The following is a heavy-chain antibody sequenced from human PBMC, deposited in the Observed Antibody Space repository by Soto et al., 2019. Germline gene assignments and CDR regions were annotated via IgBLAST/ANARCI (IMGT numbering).Heavy chain of an antibody. CDR3: VPLMTAVSTCGMDV. V-gene: IGHV2-5*04. CDR1: GFSLITTGSG. CDR2: IYWDDDK. J-gene: IGHJ6*02. D-gene: IGHD4-17*01. Sequence: QITLKESGPTVVEPTQTLTLTCTFSGFSLITTGSGVAWIRQPPGQALEWLALIYWDDDKRYSPSLKSRLTITKDTSKNQGVLTRTNMDPVDTGTYFCVPLMTAVSTCGMDVWGQGTAVTVSS.